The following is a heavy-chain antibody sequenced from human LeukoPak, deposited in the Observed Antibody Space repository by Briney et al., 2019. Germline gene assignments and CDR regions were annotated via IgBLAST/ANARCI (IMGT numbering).Heavy chain of an antibody. CDR3: AKVGAYGDYARHDY. CDR1: GYSIRSGSY. J-gene: IGHJ4*02. V-gene: IGHV4-38-2*01. CDR2: MFHSGDT. Sequence: SETLSLTCDVAGYSIRSGSYWGWIRQPPGKGLEWIGCMFHSGDTYHNPSLKSRVTISADTSKNQFSLKLTSVTAADTAVYYCAKVGAYGDYARHDYWGQGTLVTVSS. D-gene: IGHD4-17*01.